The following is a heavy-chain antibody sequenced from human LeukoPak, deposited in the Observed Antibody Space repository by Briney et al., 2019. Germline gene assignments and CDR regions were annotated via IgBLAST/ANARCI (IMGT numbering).Heavy chain of an antibody. J-gene: IGHJ4*02. CDR3: ARRDGYSSVYFDY. D-gene: IGHD5-24*01. V-gene: IGHV4-59*01. CDR2: IYYNGAT. Sequence: SETLSLTCNVSGVTISTYYWTWIRQPPGKGLEWIGYIYYNGATKYNPSLKSRVTISVDMSKNQFSLKLSSVTAADTAVYYCARRDGYSSVYFDYWGQGTLVTVSS. CDR1: GVTISTYY.